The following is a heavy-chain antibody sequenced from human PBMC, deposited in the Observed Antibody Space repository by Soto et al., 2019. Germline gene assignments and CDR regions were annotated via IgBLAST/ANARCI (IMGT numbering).Heavy chain of an antibody. Sequence: GATVRVSCKAAGYSYSSYAIGWVRQAHGQGLEWMGGIIPIFGTANYAQKFQGRVTITADESTSTAYMELSSLRSEDTAVYYCARDSDSYGYYWGQGTLVTVSS. J-gene: IGHJ4*02. D-gene: IGHD5-18*01. CDR1: GYSYSSYA. V-gene: IGHV1-69*01. CDR2: IIPIFGTA. CDR3: ARDSDSYGYY.